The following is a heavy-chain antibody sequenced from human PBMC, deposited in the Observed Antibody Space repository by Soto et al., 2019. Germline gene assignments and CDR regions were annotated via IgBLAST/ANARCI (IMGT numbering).Heavy chain of an antibody. J-gene: IGHJ4*02. V-gene: IGHV1-18*04. D-gene: IGHD3-22*01. Sequence: ASVRGYVKASGYRFSDNGISWVRQAPGQVLDCMGWISADNGNGNYADRFQGRVTVTTDTYTSTAYMEMRSLRSDDTAVYYCARDSSGSSAYSDWRQVTLVTSPQ. CDR3: ARDSSGSSAYSD. CDR2: ISADNGNG. CDR1: GYRFSDNG.